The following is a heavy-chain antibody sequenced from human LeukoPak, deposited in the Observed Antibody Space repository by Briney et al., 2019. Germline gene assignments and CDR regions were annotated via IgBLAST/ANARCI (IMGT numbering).Heavy chain of an antibody. Sequence: PGRSLRLSCAASQFTFNIYPMHWVRQAPGKGLEWVATMAYDGTNIFYADSVRGRFTISRDNSKSALFLEMNSLRGEDTAVYYCAREPYDISGYGMDVWGQGTMVTVSS. CDR2: MAYDGTNI. V-gene: IGHV3-30-3*01. CDR1: QFTFNIYP. CDR3: AREPYDISGYGMDV. J-gene: IGHJ6*02. D-gene: IGHD3-22*01.